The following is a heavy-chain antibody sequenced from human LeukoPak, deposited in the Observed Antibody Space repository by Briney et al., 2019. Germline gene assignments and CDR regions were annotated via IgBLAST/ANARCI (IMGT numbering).Heavy chain of an antibody. V-gene: IGHV3-21*05. Sequence: PGGSLRLSCAASGFTFSSYSMNWVRQAPGKGLEWVSYISSSSSYIYYADSVKGRFTISRDNAKNSLYLQMNSLRAEDTAVYYCARDLSSWYHYFDYWGQGTLVTVSS. CDR3: ARDLSSWYHYFDY. D-gene: IGHD6-13*01. J-gene: IGHJ4*02. CDR1: GFTFSSYS. CDR2: ISSSSSYI.